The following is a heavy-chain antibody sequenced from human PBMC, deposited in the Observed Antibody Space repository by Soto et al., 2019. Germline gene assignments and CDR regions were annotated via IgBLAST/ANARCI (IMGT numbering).Heavy chain of an antibody. D-gene: IGHD6-19*01. CDR1: GFTFSSHG. Sequence: EVHLVESGGGLVQPGGSLRLSCVTSGFTFSSHGMNWVRQAPGKGLEWVSYISSGSGIIHYTDSVKGRFTISRDDDKSSLSLQMNSLRAEDTAVYYCARVAVAGSLDNWFAPWGQGTLVTVSS. CDR3: ARVAVAGSLDNWFAP. CDR2: ISSGSGII. J-gene: IGHJ5*02. V-gene: IGHV3-48*01.